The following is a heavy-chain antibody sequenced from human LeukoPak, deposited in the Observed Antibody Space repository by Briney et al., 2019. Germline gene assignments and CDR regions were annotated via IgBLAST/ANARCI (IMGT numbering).Heavy chain of an antibody. CDR3: AAGYSSGWYYFDY. Sequence: GGSLRLSCTASGFTFTSYAMSWVRQAPGKGLEWVSSISSSSSYIYYADSVKGRFTISRDNAKNSLYLQMNSLRAEDTAVYYCAAGYSSGWYYFDYWGQGTLVTVSS. CDR2: ISSSSSYI. J-gene: IGHJ4*02. V-gene: IGHV3-21*01. CDR1: GFTFTSYA. D-gene: IGHD6-19*01.